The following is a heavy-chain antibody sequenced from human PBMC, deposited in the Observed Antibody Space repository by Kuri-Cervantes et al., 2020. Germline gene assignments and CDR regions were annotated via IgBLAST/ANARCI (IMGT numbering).Heavy chain of an antibody. V-gene: IGHV3-7*05. CDR3: AKDLHYYGSGSYGGPFDY. J-gene: IGHJ4*02. CDR2: IKQDGSEK. CDR1: GFTFSSYW. D-gene: IGHD3-10*01. Sequence: GGSLRLSCAASGFTFSSYWMSWVRQAPGKGLEWVANIKQDGSEKYYVDSVKGRFTISRDNAKNSLYLQMNSPRAEDTALYYCAKDLHYYGSGSYGGPFDYWGQGTLVTVSS.